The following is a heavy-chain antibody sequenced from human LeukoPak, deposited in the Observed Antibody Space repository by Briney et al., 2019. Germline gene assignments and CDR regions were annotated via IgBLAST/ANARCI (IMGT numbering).Heavy chain of an antibody. Sequence: ASVKVSCTASGYIFTSYDINWVRQATAQGLEWMGWVNPNSGNTGYAQKFQGRVTMTRDTSIGTAYMELSSLRPEDTAIYYCARGFGAHDYEIDYWGQGTLVTVSS. CDR2: VNPNSGNT. CDR1: GYIFTSYD. V-gene: IGHV1-8*01. J-gene: IGHJ4*02. CDR3: ARGFGAHDYEIDY. D-gene: IGHD4-17*01.